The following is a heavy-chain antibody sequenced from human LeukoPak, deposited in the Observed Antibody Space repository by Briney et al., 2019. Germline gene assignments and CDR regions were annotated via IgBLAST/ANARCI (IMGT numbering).Heavy chain of an antibody. CDR3: ARVCTRSPWLCGMDV. CDR2: ISYDGSNK. D-gene: IGHD5-12*01. CDR1: GFTFSSYA. Sequence: PGGSLRLSCAASGFTFSSYAMHWVRQAPGKGLEWVAVISYDGSNKYYADSVKGRFTISRDNSKNTLYLQMNSLRAEDTAVYYCARVCTRSPWLCGMDVWGQGTTVTVSS. V-gene: IGHV3-30-3*01. J-gene: IGHJ6*02.